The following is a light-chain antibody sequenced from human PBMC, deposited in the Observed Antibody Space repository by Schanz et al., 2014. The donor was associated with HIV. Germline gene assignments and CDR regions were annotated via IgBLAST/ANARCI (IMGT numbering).Light chain of an antibody. Sequence: QSVLTQPASVSGSPGQSITISCTGTSSDIGAYNRVSWYQQSPGTAPKLLIYANTNRPSGVPDRFSGSRSGTSASLAITGLQAEDEADYYCQSFDDSLGAVVFGGGTKLTVL. CDR2: ANT. J-gene: IGLJ2*01. CDR3: QSFDDSLGAVV. V-gene: IGLV1-40*01. CDR1: SSDIGAYNR.